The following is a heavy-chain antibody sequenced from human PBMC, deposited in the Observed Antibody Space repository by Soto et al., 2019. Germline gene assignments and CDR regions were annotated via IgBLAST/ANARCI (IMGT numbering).Heavy chain of an antibody. Sequence: QITLNESGPTQVKPRQTLTLTCTFPGFSLTTSGVGVGWIRQSPGKAPEWLALIYWDDDKRYSPSLKSRLTITKDTSKNQVVLTMAELDPAYTASYYCAHRVLRTVFGLVTTTAIYFDFWGQGTPVAVSS. CDR3: AHRVLRTVFGLVTTTAIYFDF. CDR2: IYWDDDK. J-gene: IGHJ4*02. V-gene: IGHV2-5*02. CDR1: GFSLTTSGVG. D-gene: IGHD3-3*01.